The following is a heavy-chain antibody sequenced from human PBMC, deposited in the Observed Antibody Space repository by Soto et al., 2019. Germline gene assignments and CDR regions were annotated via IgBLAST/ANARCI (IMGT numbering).Heavy chain of an antibody. V-gene: IGHV3-30*18. CDR3: AKSYGDYASYYYYGMDV. Sequence: GGSLRLSCAASGFTFSSYGMHWVRQAPGKGLEWVAVISYDVSNRYYADSVKGRFTISRDNSENTLYLQMNSLRAEDTAVYYCAKSYGDYASYYYYGMDVWGQGTTVTVSS. CDR2: ISYDVSNR. J-gene: IGHJ6*02. D-gene: IGHD4-17*01. CDR1: GFTFSSYG.